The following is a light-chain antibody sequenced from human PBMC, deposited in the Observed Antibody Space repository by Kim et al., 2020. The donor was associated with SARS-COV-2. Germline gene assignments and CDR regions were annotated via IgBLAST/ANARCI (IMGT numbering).Light chain of an antibody. CDR2: DVN. CDR3: SSFTASDTCV. V-gene: IGLV2-14*01. Sequence: QSALTQPASVSGSPGQSITIFCTGTNSDVGGFNYVSWYQQNPGKAPKIIIYDVNKRPSGVSDRFSGSKSGNTASLTISGLQAEDEAEYYCSSFTASDTCVFGTGTKVTVL. J-gene: IGLJ1*01. CDR1: NSDVGGFNY.